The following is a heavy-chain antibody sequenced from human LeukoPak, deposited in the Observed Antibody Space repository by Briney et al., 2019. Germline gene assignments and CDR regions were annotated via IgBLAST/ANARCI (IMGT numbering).Heavy chain of an antibody. V-gene: IGHV4-39*01. CDR2: IYYSGST. D-gene: IGHD5-18*01. J-gene: IGHJ4*02. Sequence: PSETLSLTCTVSGGSISSSRYCWGWIRQPPGKGLAWIGSIYYSGSTYYNPSLKSRVTISVDASKDQFSLKLTSVTAADTAVYYCARHGSTVLVRDYFDYWGQGTLVTVSS. CDR3: ARHGSTVLVRDYFDY. CDR1: GGSISSSRYC.